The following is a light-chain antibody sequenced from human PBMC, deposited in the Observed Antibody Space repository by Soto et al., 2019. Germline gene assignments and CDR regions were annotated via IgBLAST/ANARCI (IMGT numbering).Light chain of an antibody. V-gene: IGKV3-11*01. Sequence: EIVLTQSPATLSLSPGERATLSCRASQRLSSYLAWYQQKPGQAPRLLIYDASNRATGIPARFSGSGSGTDFTLTISSLEPEDFALYYCQQRSNWPPFTFGPGTKVDIK. CDR2: DAS. J-gene: IGKJ3*01. CDR3: QQRSNWPPFT. CDR1: QRLSSY.